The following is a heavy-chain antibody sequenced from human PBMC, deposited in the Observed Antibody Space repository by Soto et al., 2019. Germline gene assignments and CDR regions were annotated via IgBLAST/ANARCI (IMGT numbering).Heavy chain of an antibody. V-gene: IGHV4-61*01. CDR2: IYYSGST. J-gene: IGHJ5*02. D-gene: IGHD6-13*01. Sequence: QVQLQESGPGLVKPSEPLSLTCTVSGGSVSSGSYYWSWIRQPPGKGLEWIAYIYYSGSTNYSPSLKSRVTISVDTSKNQFSLRLSSVTAADTAVYYCARVGPADLNWFDPWGQGTLVTVSS. CDR3: ARVGPADLNWFDP. CDR1: GGSVSSGSYY.